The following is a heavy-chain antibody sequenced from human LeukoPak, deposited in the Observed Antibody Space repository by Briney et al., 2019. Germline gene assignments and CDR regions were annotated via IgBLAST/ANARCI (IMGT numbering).Heavy chain of an antibody. Sequence: GGSLRLSCAASGFTVGSNYMSWVRQAPGKGLEWVSVIYSGGSTYYADSVKGRFTISRDNSKNTLYLQMNSLRAEDTAVYYCARGSTALSLDYWGQGTLVTVSS. CDR1: GFTVGSNY. D-gene: IGHD5-18*01. CDR2: IYSGGST. V-gene: IGHV3-53*01. J-gene: IGHJ4*02. CDR3: ARGSTALSLDY.